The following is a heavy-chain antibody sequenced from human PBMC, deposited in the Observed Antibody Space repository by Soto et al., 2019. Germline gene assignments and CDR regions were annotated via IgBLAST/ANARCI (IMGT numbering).Heavy chain of an antibody. J-gene: IGHJ5*02. CDR2: ISGSGST. CDR1: GCTFSDYG. V-gene: IGHV3-23*01. Sequence: PGGSLSLSCAASGCTFSDYGMSWVRQAPGKGLEWVSAISGSGSTFYADSVKGRFTISRDNSKNTLFLQMNSLRAQDTAVYYCAKDYLRWAQPWGQGTLVTGS. D-gene: IGHD1-26*01. CDR3: AKDYLRWAQP.